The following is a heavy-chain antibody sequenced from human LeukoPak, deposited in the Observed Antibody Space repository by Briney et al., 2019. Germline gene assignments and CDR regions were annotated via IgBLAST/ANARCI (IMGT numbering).Heavy chain of an antibody. CDR1: GFTFNSYA. V-gene: IGHV3-23*01. J-gene: IGHJ4*02. D-gene: IGHD6-19*01. CDR2: ISGSGGST. CDR3: AILAVAGTFYDY. Sequence: GGSLRLSCAASGFTFNSYAMSWVRQAPGKGLEWVSAISGSGGSTYYADSVKGRFTISRDNSKNTLYLQMNSPRAEDTAVYYCAILAVAGTFYDYWGQGTLVTVSS.